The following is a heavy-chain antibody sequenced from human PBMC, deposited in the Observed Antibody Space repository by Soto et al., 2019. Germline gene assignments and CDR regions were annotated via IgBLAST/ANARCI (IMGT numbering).Heavy chain of an antibody. V-gene: IGHV1-8*01. CDR2: MNPNSGNT. CDR3: ARMATSGTLNWFDP. J-gene: IGHJ5*02. Sequence: ASVKVSCKASGYTFGNNDISWVRQATGQGLEWMGWMNPNSGNTGYAQKFQGRVSMTRNTSITTAYLELSSLRSDDTAIYYCARMATSGTLNWFDPWGQGTLVTVPQ. CDR1: GYTFGNND.